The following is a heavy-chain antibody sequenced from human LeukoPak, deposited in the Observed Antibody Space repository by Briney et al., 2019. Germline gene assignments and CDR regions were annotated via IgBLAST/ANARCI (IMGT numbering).Heavy chain of an antibody. J-gene: IGHJ3*02. CDR3: ASITRFLEWPEAFDI. D-gene: IGHD3-3*01. Sequence: SQTLSLTCTISGGCISSGGYYWSWIRQPPGKGLEWIGYIYHSGSTYYNPSLKSRVTISVDRSKNQFSLKLSSVTAADTAVYYCASITRFLEWPEAFDIWGQGTMVTVSS. CDR2: IYHSGST. CDR1: GGCISSGGYY. V-gene: IGHV4-30-2*01.